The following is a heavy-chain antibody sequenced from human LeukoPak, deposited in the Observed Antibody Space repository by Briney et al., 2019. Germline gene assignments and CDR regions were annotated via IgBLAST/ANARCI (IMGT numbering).Heavy chain of an antibody. Sequence: GGSLRLSCAASEFTFSIYAMSWVRQAPGKGLEWVSTVSPSGDRTYYADSVKGRFTISRDNSKNTLYLQMNGLRAEDTAVYYCAKDPLGYCSGSSCFHYFDYWGQGTLVTVSS. D-gene: IGHD2-15*01. CDR2: VSPSGDRT. CDR3: AKDPLGYCSGSSCFHYFDY. V-gene: IGHV3-23*01. CDR1: EFTFSIYA. J-gene: IGHJ4*02.